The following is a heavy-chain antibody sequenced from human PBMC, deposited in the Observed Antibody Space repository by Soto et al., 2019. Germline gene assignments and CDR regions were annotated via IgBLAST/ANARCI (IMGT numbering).Heavy chain of an antibody. Sequence: GGSLRLSCAASGFTFSSYGMHWVRQAPGKGLEWVAVISYDGGNKYYADSVKGRFTISRDNSKNTLYLQINSLRAEDTAVYYCAKDRLAVATLDYWGQGTLVTVSS. D-gene: IGHD6-19*01. V-gene: IGHV3-30*18. CDR3: AKDRLAVATLDY. J-gene: IGHJ4*02. CDR1: GFTFSSYG. CDR2: ISYDGGNK.